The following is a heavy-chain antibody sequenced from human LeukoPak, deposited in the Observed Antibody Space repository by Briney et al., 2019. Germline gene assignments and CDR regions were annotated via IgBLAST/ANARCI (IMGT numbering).Heavy chain of an antibody. D-gene: IGHD3-3*01. V-gene: IGHV3-30*02. CDR3: AKALRFLEWLPGYFDY. CDR1: GFTFSSYG. J-gene: IGHJ4*02. Sequence: GGSLRLSCAASGFTFSSYGMHWVRQAPGEGLEWVAFIRYDGSNKYYADSVKGRFTISRDNSKNTLYLQMNSLRAEDTAVYYCAKALRFLEWLPGYFDYWGQGTLVTVSS. CDR2: IRYDGSNK.